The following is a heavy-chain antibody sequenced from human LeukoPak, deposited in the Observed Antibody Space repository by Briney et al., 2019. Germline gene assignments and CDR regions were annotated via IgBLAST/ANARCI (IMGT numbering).Heavy chain of an antibody. Sequence: SETLSLTCTVSGGSISSGDYYWSWIRQPPGKGLEWIGYIYYSGSTYYNPSLKSRVTISVDTSKNQFSLKLSSATAADTAVYYCASTYYDILTGYPKYNWFDPWGQGTLVTVSS. V-gene: IGHV4-30-4*01. D-gene: IGHD3-9*01. CDR1: GGSISSGDYY. CDR2: IYYSGST. J-gene: IGHJ5*02. CDR3: ASTYYDILTGYPKYNWFDP.